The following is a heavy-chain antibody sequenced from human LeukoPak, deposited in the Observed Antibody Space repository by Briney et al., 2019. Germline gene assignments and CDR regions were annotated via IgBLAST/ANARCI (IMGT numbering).Heavy chain of an antibody. J-gene: IGHJ4*02. Sequence: PGGSLRLSCAASGFTFSSYSMNWVRQAPGKGLEWVSSISSRSSYIYYADSVKGRFTIYRDNAKNSLYLQMNSLRAEDTAVYYCARDLTYYDILTGYFSRFDFDYWGQGTLVTVSS. CDR2: ISSRSSYI. D-gene: IGHD3-9*01. V-gene: IGHV3-21*01. CDR1: GFTFSSYS. CDR3: ARDLTYYDILTGYFSRFDFDY.